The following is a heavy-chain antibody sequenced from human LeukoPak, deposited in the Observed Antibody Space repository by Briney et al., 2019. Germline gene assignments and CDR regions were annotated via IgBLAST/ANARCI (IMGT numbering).Heavy chain of an antibody. CDR3: ARHDCGGDCYAPGYYYYGMGV. CDR2: INPNSGAT. Sequence: AASVKVSCKPSGYTLTAYYIHWVRPAPGQGLEWMGWINPNSGATNHPQNFQARVAMTRDTSISTAYMELSSLRSDDTAVYYCARHDCGGDCYAPGYYYYGMGVWGQGTTVTVSS. V-gene: IGHV1-2*02. J-gene: IGHJ6*02. D-gene: IGHD2-21*02. CDR1: GYTLTAYY.